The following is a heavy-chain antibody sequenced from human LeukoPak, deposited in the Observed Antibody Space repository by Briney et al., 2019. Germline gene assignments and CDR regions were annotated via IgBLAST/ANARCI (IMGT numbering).Heavy chain of an antibody. J-gene: IGHJ4*02. CDR3: ARGRTTLWVDY. Sequence: GGSLRLSCAASGFTFSSYEMNWVRQAPGKGLEWVSCISSSGSTIYYADSVKGRFTISRDNAKNSLYLQMNSLRAEDTAVYYCARGRTTLWVDYWGQGTLVTVSS. D-gene: IGHD2/OR15-2a*01. CDR2: ISSSGSTI. CDR1: GFTFSSYE. V-gene: IGHV3-48*03.